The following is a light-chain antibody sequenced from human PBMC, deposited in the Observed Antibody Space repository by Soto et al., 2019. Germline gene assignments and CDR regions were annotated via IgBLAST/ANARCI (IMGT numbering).Light chain of an antibody. CDR2: DSS. Sequence: EIVLTQSPATLSLSPGERATPSCRASQSISTHLAWYQQKPGQAPRLLIYDSSKRATGIPARFSGSGSGTDFTLIISSLEPEDFSLYYCSKLAFCGGTKVEIK. V-gene: IGKV3-11*01. CDR1: QSISTH. CDR3: SKLA. J-gene: IGKJ4*01.